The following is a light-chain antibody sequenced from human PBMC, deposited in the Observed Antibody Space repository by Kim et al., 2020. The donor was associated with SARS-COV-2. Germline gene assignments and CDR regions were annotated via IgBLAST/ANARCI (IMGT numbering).Light chain of an antibody. Sequence: ASGGDEVAITCRASQAISIYLHWYQQKPGKAPRLLIFAASNLQSGGPSRFSGSGSGTEFTLPIRSLQPEDSGTYYCQQSYRALPVTFGGGTKLEIK. V-gene: IGKV1-39*01. CDR3: QQSYRALPVT. J-gene: IGKJ4*02. CDR2: AAS. CDR1: QAISIY.